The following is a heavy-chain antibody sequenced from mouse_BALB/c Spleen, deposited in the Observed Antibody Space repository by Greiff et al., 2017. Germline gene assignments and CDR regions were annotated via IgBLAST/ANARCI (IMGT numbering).Heavy chain of an antibody. V-gene: IGHV5-6-4*01. CDR3: TRDMIFDY. D-gene: IGHD2-4*01. CDR2: ISSGGSYT. CDR1: GFTFSSYA. J-gene: IGHJ2*01. Sequence: EVMLVESGGGLVKPGGSLKLSCAASGFTFSSYAMSWVRQTPEKRLEWVATISSGGSYTYYPDSVKGRFTISRDNAKNTLYLQMSSLKSEDTAMYYCTRDMIFDYWGQGTTLTVSS.